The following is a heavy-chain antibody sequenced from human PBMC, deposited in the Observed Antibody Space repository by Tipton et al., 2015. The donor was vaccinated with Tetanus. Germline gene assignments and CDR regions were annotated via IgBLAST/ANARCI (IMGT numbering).Heavy chain of an antibody. D-gene: IGHD2-2*01. Sequence: TLSLTCTVSGGSVNDGRFYWNWIRQPPGKGLEWIGYVYYNGNTHYNPALKSRVTISVDTSKNQFSLKLSSVTAADTAIYYCAREVPAAGHFDSWGQGTLVTVSS. J-gene: IGHJ4*02. CDR3: AREVPAAGHFDS. V-gene: IGHV4-61*01. CDR1: GGSVNDGRFY. CDR2: VYYNGNT.